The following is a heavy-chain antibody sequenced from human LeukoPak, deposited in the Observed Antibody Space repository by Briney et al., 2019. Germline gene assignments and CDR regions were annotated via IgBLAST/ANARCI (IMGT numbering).Heavy chain of an antibody. D-gene: IGHD3-10*01. V-gene: IGHV1-69*13. J-gene: IGHJ4*02. CDR3: ARGGYYGSGSYYVVGIGRDYYFDY. CDR1: GGTFSSYA. Sequence: ASVKVSCKASGGTFSSYAISWVRQAPGQGLEWMGGIIPIFGTANYAQKFQGRVTITADESTSTAYMELSSLRSEDTAVYYCARGGYYGSGSYYVVGIGRDYYFDYWGQGTLVTVSS. CDR2: IIPIFGTA.